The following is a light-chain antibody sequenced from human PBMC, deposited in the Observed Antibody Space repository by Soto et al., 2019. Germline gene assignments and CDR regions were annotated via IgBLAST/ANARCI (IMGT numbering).Light chain of an antibody. CDR3: TSYTPGGAFVV. J-gene: IGLJ2*01. CDR1: SSDVGGYDY. Sequence: QAASVSGSPGQSITISCTGTSSDVGGYDYVSWYQPQPGKAPKPRIYDVNNRASGVSGRYSGSKSGTTASLTISGLQAEDEANYCCTSYTPGGAFVVVCGGTKLAVL. V-gene: IGLV2-14*03. CDR2: DVN.